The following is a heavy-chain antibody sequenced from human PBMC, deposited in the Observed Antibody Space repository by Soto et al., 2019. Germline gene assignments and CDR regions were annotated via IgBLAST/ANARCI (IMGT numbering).Heavy chain of an antibody. J-gene: IGHJ4*02. CDR3: ARHSSWQLRRHYYDSSGYYVDY. CDR1: GYSFTSYW. D-gene: IGHD3-22*01. Sequence: GESLKISCKGSGYSFTSYWIGWVRQMPGKGLEWMGIIYPGDSDTRYSPSFQGQVTISADKSISTAYLQWSSLKASDTAMYYCARHSSWQLRRHYYDSSGYYVDYWGQGTLVTVSS. V-gene: IGHV5-51*01. CDR2: IYPGDSDT.